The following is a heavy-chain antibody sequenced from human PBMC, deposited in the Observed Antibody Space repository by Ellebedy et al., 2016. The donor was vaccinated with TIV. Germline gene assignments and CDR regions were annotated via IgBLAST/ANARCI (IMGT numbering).Heavy chain of an antibody. Sequence: GESLKISCAASGFTFSSYEMNWVRQAPGKGLDWVSYIRTGASTIYYADSVKGRFTISRDDAKNSLFLQRDSLRAEDTAVYYCVRAMDVWGQGTTVTVSS. CDR1: GFTFSSYE. V-gene: IGHV3-48*03. J-gene: IGHJ6*02. CDR2: IRTGASTI. CDR3: VRAMDV.